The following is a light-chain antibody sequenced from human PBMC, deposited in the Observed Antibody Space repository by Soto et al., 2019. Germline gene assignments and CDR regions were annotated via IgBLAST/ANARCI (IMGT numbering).Light chain of an antibody. CDR3: QQYYSYPLT. Sequence: AIRMTQSPSSLSASTGDRVTITCRASQGISSYLAWYQQKPGKAPKLLIYAASTLQSGVPSRFSGSGSGTDFTLTLSCLQSEDFATYYCQQYYSYPLTFGPGTKVDIK. V-gene: IGKV1-8*01. J-gene: IGKJ3*01. CDR1: QGISSY. CDR2: AAS.